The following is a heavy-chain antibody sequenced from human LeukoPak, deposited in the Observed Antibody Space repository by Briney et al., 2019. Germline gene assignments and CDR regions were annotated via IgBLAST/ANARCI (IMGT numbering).Heavy chain of an antibody. D-gene: IGHD4-17*01. CDR2: IKRIIDGGTT. CDR1: GFTFSNTW. CDR3: TAQGGSGDLRY. Sequence: KPGGSLLLSCAASGFTFSNTWMNWVRQAPGKGLEWVGHIKRIIDGGTTDYAAPVKGRFTVSRDDSINTLYLQMSSLKTEDTAVYYCTAQGGSGDLRYWGQGTLVTVSS. J-gene: IGHJ4*02. V-gene: IGHV3-15*01.